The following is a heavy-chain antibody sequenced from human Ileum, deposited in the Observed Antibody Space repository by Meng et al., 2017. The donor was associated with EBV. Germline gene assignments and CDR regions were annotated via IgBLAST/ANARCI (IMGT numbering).Heavy chain of an antibody. D-gene: IGHD1-26*01. V-gene: IGHV4-30-4*01. J-gene: IGHJ4*02. CDR3: AIYAVGGSGQGY. Sequence: QVHRQEPGPGRVKPSQTLSLTCAVSGVSISSGVYHWSWIRQPPGKGLEWIGCSGGTYYNPSLKSRLTISVDTSKNQFSLKLDSATAADTAVYYCAIYAVGGSGQGYWGQGTLVTVSS. CDR2: CSGGT. CDR1: GVSISSGVYH.